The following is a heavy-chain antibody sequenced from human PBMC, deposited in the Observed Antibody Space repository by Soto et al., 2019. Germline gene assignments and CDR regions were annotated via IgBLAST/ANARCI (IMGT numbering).Heavy chain of an antibody. CDR2: ISTGSSYI. J-gene: IGHJ2*01. V-gene: IGHV3-21*01. Sequence: GGSLRLSCAASGFTFNTYTMNWVRQAPGKGLEWVSSISTGSSYINYADSVKGRFTISRDNARNSLYLQMNSLRPEDTAVYYCARGDCSGGNCYSYLWGQAPWSPSPQ. D-gene: IGHD2-15*01. CDR1: GFTFNTYT. CDR3: ARGDCSGGNCYSYL.